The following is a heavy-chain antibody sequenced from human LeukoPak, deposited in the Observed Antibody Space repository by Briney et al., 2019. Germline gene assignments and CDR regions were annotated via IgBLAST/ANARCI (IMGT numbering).Heavy chain of an antibody. J-gene: IGHJ4*02. CDR2: ISAYNGNT. Sequence: ASVEVSCKASGYTFTSYGISWVRQAPGQGLEWMGWISAYNGNTNYAQKLQGRVTMTTDTSTSTAYMELRSLRSDDTAVYYCARDLYPLDIVVVVAATPADYWGQGTLVTVSS. D-gene: IGHD2-15*01. V-gene: IGHV1-18*01. CDR3: ARDLYPLDIVVVVAATPADY. CDR1: GYTFTSYG.